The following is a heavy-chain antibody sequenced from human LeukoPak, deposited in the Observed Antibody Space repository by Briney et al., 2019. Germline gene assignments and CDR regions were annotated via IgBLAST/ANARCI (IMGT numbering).Heavy chain of an antibody. CDR3: AAPHDYGDYGAFDI. Sequence: ASVKVSCKASGFTFTSSAMQWVRQARGQRLEWIGWIVVGSGNTNYAQKFQERVTITRDMSTSTAYMELSSLRSEDTAVYYCAAPHDYGDYGAFDIWGQGTMVTVSS. J-gene: IGHJ3*02. V-gene: IGHV1-58*02. D-gene: IGHD4-17*01. CDR2: IVVGSGNT. CDR1: GFTFTSSA.